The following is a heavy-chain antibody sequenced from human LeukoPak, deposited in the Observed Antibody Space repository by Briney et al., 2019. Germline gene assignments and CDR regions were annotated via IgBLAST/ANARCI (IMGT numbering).Heavy chain of an antibody. Sequence: GGSLRLSCTASGFTFNIYAMTWVCQTPGKGLEWVSSISGSGDTTYYADSVKGRFTISRDNSKNTLYLQMNSLRAENTAVYYCAKDFLYDTLTGVGLSDYWGQGTLVAVSS. D-gene: IGHD3-9*01. V-gene: IGHV3-23*01. CDR3: AKDFLYDTLTGVGLSDY. J-gene: IGHJ4*02. CDR2: ISGSGDTT. CDR1: GFTFNIYA.